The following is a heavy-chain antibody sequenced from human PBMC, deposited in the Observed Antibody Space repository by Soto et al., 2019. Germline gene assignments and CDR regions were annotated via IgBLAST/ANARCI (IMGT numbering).Heavy chain of an antibody. CDR3: STVTTSRGYYYYVRDG. D-gene: IGHD4-4*01. CDR2: INPNSGGT. Sequence: ASVKVSCKTSGYTFTGNYMHWVRPAPDPGLEWMGWINPNSGGTNYAQKFQGRVTMTRDTSTDTAYMELSSLRSEDTAVYDCSTVTTSRGYYYYVRDGWGQGTTVTGSS. CDR1: GYTFTGNY. J-gene: IGHJ6*02. V-gene: IGHV1-2*02.